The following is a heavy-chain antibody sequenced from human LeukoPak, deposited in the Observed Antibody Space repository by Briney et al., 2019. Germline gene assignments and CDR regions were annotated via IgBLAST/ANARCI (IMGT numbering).Heavy chain of an antibody. CDR2: INPSGGST. Sequence: ASVKVSCKASGYTFTSYYMHWVRQAPGQGLEWMGIINPSGGSTSYAQKFQGRVTMTRDTSISTAYMELSRLRSDGTAVYYCARDFIFYEILTGYYNLYYFDQWGQGTLVTVSS. V-gene: IGHV1-46*01. J-gene: IGHJ4*02. D-gene: IGHD3-9*01. CDR3: ARDFIFYEILTGYYNLYYFDQ. CDR1: GYTFTSYY.